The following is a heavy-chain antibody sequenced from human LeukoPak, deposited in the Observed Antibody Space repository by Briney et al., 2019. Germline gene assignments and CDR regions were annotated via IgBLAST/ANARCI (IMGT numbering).Heavy chain of an antibody. CDR3: ARLAYCTNGVCQYYFDY. CDR2: IYPGDSDT. J-gene: IGHJ4*02. D-gene: IGHD2-8*01. CDR1: GYSFTSYW. V-gene: IGHV5-51*01. Sequence: GESLKISCKGSGYSFTSYWIGWVRQMPGKGLEWMGIIYPGDSDTRYSPSFQGQVTISADKSINSAYLQWSSLKASDTAMYYCARLAYCTNGVCQYYFDYWGQGTLVTVSS.